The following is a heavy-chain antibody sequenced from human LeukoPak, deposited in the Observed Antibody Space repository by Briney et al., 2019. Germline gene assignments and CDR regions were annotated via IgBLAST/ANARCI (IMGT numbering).Heavy chain of an antibody. CDR2: ISYDGSNK. Sequence: GRSLRLSCAASGFTFSSYAMHWVRQAPGKGLEWVAVISYDGSNKYYADSVKGRFTISRDNSKNTLYLQMNSLRAEDTAVYYCARGPNYMVRGVIPYTDYWGQGTLVTVSS. D-gene: IGHD3-10*01. J-gene: IGHJ4*02. CDR1: GFTFSSYA. V-gene: IGHV3-30-3*01. CDR3: ARGPNYMVRGVIPYTDY.